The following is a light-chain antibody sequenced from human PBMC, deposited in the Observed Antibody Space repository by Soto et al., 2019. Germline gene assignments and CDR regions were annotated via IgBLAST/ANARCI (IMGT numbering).Light chain of an antibody. CDR1: QSVSSNY. CDR3: QQYASSPRT. J-gene: IGKJ1*01. CDR2: DAS. Sequence: EIVLTQSPGTLSLSPGERATLSCRASQSVSSNYLAWYQQKPGQAPRVLIYDASSRVAGIPDRFSGSGSGTDFTLTISRLEPEDFAIYYCQQYASSPRTFGQGTKV. V-gene: IGKV3-20*01.